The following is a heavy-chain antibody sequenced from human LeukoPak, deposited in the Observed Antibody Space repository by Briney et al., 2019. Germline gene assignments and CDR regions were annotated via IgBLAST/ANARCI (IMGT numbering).Heavy chain of an antibody. Sequence: PSETLSLTCNVSGGSISSSSYYWGWIRQPPGKGLEWIGSIYYSGSTYYNPSLKSRVTISVDTSKNQFSLKLSSVTAADTAVYYCARGNSYYFDYWGQGTLVTVSS. J-gene: IGHJ4*02. V-gene: IGHV4-39*01. CDR2: IYYSGST. CDR3: ARGNSYYFDY. D-gene: IGHD4-23*01. CDR1: GGSISSSSYY.